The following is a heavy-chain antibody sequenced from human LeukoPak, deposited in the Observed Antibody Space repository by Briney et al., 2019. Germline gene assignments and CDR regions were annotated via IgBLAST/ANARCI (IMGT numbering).Heavy chain of an antibody. D-gene: IGHD2-21*01. CDR1: GGSFTSYT. CDR2: VIPTIGTT. V-gene: IGHV1-69*08. Sequence: SVKVSCKASGGSFTSYTFTWVRQAPGHGLEWVGRVIPTIGTTNYAQNFQGRVTITADKSTRTVYMELSRLGSEDTAVYYCARIPSIVYVPSTAYYYMDVWGTGTAVTVSS. J-gene: IGHJ6*03. CDR3: ARIPSIVYVPSTAYYYMDV.